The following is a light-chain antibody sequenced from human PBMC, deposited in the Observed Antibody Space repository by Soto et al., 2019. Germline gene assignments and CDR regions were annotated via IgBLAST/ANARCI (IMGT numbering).Light chain of an antibody. J-gene: IGKJ4*01. Sequence: EIGLTQSPATLSLTPGERATFSCRASQSVSSNLAWYQQKPGQAPRLLIYGASTRATGIPARFSGSGSGTEFTLTISSLQSEDFAVYYCQQDNNWPRALTFGGGTKVDIK. CDR2: GAS. CDR1: QSVSSN. V-gene: IGKV3-15*01. CDR3: QQDNNWPRALT.